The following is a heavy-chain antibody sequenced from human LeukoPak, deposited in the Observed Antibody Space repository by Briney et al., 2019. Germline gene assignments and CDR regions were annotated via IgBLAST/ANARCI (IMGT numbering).Heavy chain of an antibody. CDR1: GYTFTGYH. D-gene: IGHD2-2*01. CDR2: INTNSGCT. J-gene: IGHJ4*02. Sequence: ASLKVSCKASGYTFTGYHMHWVRQAPGQGLEWMGWINTNSGCTNYAQKFQGRVTMTRDTSISTAYMELSRLRSGDTAVYYCARPRVYQSPFDYWGQGTLVTVSS. CDR3: ARPRVYQSPFDY. V-gene: IGHV1-2*02.